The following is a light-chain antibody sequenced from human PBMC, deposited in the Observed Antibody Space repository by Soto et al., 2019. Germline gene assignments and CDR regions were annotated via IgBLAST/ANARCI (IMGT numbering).Light chain of an antibody. Sequence: DIQMTQSPSSLSASVGDRVTISCRATQDVSSYFAWYQQKPGIAPRLLIYAASSLQSGVSSRFTGSGSGTDFTLTISSLLPEDVATYYCQKYNWPPFTFGPGTTVDLK. CDR3: QKYNWPPFT. V-gene: IGKV1-27*01. J-gene: IGKJ3*01. CDR2: AAS. CDR1: QDVSSY.